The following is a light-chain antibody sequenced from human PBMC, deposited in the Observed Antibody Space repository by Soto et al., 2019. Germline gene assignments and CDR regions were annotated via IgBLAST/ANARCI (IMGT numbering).Light chain of an antibody. CDR1: SSNIGAGYD. J-gene: IGLJ2*01. V-gene: IGLV1-40*01. CDR3: QSYDSSLSGSGV. Sequence: QSVLTQPPSVSGAPGQRVTISCTGSSSNIGAGYDVHWYQQIPGTAPKLLIYGNSTRPSVVPNPFSGSKSGTSASLAITGLQDEDEADYYCQSYDSSLSGSGVFGGGTKLTVL. CDR2: GNS.